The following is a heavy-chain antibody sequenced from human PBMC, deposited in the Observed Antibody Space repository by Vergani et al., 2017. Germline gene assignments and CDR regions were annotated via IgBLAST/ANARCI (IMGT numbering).Heavy chain of an antibody. CDR1: GGTFSSYA. CDR2: IIPIFGTA. Sequence: QVQLVQSGAEVKKPGSSVKVSYKASGGTFSSYAISWVRQAPGQGLEWMGGIIPIFGTANYAQKFQGRVTITADESTSTAYMELSSLRSEDTAVYYCARFSYSSGWYSDYYGMDVWGQGTTVTVSS. J-gene: IGHJ6*02. D-gene: IGHD6-19*01. V-gene: IGHV1-69*01. CDR3: ARFSYSSGWYSDYYGMDV.